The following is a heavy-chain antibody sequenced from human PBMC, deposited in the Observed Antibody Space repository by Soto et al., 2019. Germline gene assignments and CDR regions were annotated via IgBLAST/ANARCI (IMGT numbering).Heavy chain of an antibody. D-gene: IGHD4-17*01. V-gene: IGHV3-33*01. CDR1: GLTFNTYS. Sequence: PGGSLRLSCEATGLTFNTYSMHWVRRPPGKGLEWLAAIWYDGTQKYYADSVKGRFIISRDNSKKTLYLEMNSLRAEDTAVYYCARAGGTTVTGLWHFDSWGQGTLVTVSS. CDR3: ARAGGTTVTGLWHFDS. J-gene: IGHJ4*02. CDR2: IWYDGTQK.